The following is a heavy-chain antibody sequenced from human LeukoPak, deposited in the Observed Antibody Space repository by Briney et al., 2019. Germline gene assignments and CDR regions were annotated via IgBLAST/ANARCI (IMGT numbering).Heavy chain of an antibody. CDR3: AKSVAGKGDLLGAEPDY. D-gene: IGHD6-19*01. V-gene: IGHV3-23*01. CDR2: ISSGGSST. Sequence: GGSLILSCAASGFTFSYYAMTWVRPAPGKGLEWISGISSGGSSTFYAASVKGRFTVSRDNSRNALFLQMNSLRGEDTAVYYCAKSVAGKGDLLGAEPDYWGQGVLVSVSS. J-gene: IGHJ4*02. CDR1: GFTFSYYA.